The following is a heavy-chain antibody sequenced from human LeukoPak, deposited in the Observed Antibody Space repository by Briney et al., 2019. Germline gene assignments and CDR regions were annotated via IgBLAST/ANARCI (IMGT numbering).Heavy chain of an antibody. Sequence: GGSLRLSCAASGFTFSSHWMHWVRQVPGKGLVWVSRIDSDGRITTYADSVKGRFTISRDNAKNTLYLQMNTLRDEDTAVYYCARDYNWNPPTYCGQGSLVTVSS. D-gene: IGHD1-1*01. CDR1: GFTFSSHW. CDR3: ARDYNWNPPTY. CDR2: IDSDGRIT. V-gene: IGHV3-74*01. J-gene: IGHJ4*02.